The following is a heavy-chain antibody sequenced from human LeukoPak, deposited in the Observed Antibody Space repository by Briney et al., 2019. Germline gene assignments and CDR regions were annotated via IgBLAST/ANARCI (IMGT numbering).Heavy chain of an antibody. J-gene: IGHJ4*02. D-gene: IGHD6-25*01. CDR3: ARVGVTAATADY. CDR2: INPRGGST. V-gene: IGHV1-46*01. Sequence: ASVKVSCKASGYTFTSYGISWMRQAPGQGPEWMGIINPRGGSTDYSQKFQDRVTMSSDTSTSTVYMELSSLRSEDTAVYFCARVGVTAATADYWGQGTLVTVSS. CDR1: GYTFTSYG.